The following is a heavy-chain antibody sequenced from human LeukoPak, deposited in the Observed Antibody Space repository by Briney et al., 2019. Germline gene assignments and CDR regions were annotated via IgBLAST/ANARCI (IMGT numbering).Heavy chain of an antibody. CDR3: ARHHVWGSYRYMSL. D-gene: IGHD3-16*02. V-gene: IGHV4-4*07. CDR1: GGSISSYY. J-gene: IGHJ4*02. CDR2: IYTSGSA. Sequence: SETLSLTCTVSGGSISSYYWSWIRQPAGKGLEWIGRIYTSGSANYNPSLKSRVTVSVDTSKNQFSLKLSSVTAADTAVYYCARHHVWGSYRYMSLWGQGTLVTVSS.